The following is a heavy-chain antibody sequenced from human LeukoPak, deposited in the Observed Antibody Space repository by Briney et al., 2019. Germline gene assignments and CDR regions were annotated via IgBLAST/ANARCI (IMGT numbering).Heavy chain of an antibody. CDR1: GGSFSGYY. CDR2: INHSGST. J-gene: IGHJ6*02. CDR3: ARVPLPLTIFQLTSGMDV. Sequence: SETLCLTCAVYGGSFSGYYWSWIRQPPGKGLEWIGEINHSGSTNYNPSLKSRVTISVDTSKNQFSLKLSSVTAADTAVYYCARVPLPLTIFQLTSGMDVWGQGTTVTVSS. D-gene: IGHD3-3*01. V-gene: IGHV4-34*01.